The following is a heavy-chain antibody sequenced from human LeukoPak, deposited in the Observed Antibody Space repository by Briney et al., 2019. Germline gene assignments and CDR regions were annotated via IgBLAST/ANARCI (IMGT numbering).Heavy chain of an antibody. Sequence: GSSVKVSRKASGGTFSSYAISWVRQAPGQGLEWMGGIIPIFGTANYAQKFQGRVTITADESTSTAYMELSSLRSEDTAVYYCARGKDIAVATNYFDYWGQGTLVTVSS. J-gene: IGHJ4*02. D-gene: IGHD6-19*01. CDR2: IIPIFGTA. V-gene: IGHV1-69*01. CDR3: ARGKDIAVATNYFDY. CDR1: GGTFSSYA.